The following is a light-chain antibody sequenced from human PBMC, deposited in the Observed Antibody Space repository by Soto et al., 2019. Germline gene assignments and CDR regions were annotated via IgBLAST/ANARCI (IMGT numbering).Light chain of an antibody. Sequence: QSVLTQPPSVSGAPGQRVTISCTGNSSNLGAGYDVHWYQQLPGAAPKLVIFGNRNRPSGVPERFSGSKSGTSASLAITGLQAEDEADYYCAVWDDSRVVFGGGTKLTVL. CDR1: SSNLGAGYD. CDR2: GNR. V-gene: IGLV1-40*01. CDR3: AVWDDSRVV. J-gene: IGLJ2*01.